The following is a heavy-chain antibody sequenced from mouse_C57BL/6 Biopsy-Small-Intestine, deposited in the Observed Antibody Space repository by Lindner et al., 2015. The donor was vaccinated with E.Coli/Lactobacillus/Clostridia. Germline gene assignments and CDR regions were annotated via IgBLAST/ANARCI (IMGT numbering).Heavy chain of an antibody. CDR3: ARYGNYDAMDY. CDR2: IYYSGTI. D-gene: IGHD2-10*02. Sequence: VQLQESGPGLVKPSQTVFLTCTVTGVSITTGNYRWSWIRQFPGNKLEWIGYIYYSGTITYNPSLTSRTTITRDTPKNQFFLEMNSLTAEDTATYYCARYGNYDAMDYWGQGTSVTVSS. J-gene: IGHJ4*01. CDR1: GVSITTGNYR. V-gene: IGHV3-5*01.